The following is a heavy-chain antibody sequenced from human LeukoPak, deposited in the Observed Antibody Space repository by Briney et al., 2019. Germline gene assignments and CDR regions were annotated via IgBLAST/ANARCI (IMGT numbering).Heavy chain of an antibody. J-gene: IGHJ4*02. D-gene: IGHD6-19*01. V-gene: IGHV3-23*01. CDR1: GFTFNRNA. CDR2: IGGSGDKT. Sequence: GGSLRLSCAASGFTFNRNAISWVRQAPGEGLEWVSTIGGSGDKTFYADFGKGRFTISRDKSKNLVHLQMNSLAAEDTALYYCVRRWDANSGWGDHDFRGQGALVTVSS. CDR3: VRRWDANSGWGDHDF.